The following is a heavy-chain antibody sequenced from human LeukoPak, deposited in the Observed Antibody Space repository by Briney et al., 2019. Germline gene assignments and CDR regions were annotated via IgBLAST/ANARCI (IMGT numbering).Heavy chain of an antibody. V-gene: IGHV3-30-3*01. J-gene: IGHJ4*02. D-gene: IGHD1-20*01. CDR1: GLPFSSLA. CDR2: TSSDGSNQ. Sequence: GGPLSLSCEASGLPFSSLAVHGAPRPPAKGREGVAATSSDGSNQYYADSVRGRFIVSRDNSKNTLYLQMNSLRPEDTAVFYCASDSITQPLDYWGQGTLVTVSS. CDR3: ASDSITQPLDY.